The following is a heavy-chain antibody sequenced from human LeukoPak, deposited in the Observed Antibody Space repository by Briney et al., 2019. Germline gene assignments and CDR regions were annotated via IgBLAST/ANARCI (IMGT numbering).Heavy chain of an antibody. V-gene: IGHV4-31*03. CDR3: ARISGAVHYPAYYYYYYYMDV. D-gene: IGHD1-26*01. CDR2: IYYSGST. Sequence: SQTLYLTCTVSGGSIISAGYYWCWIRQHPGKGLVWMGYIYYSGSTYYNPSLKSRVTISVDTSKNQFSLKLSSVTAADTAVYYCARISGAVHYPAYYYYYYYMDVWGKGTTVTVSS. J-gene: IGHJ6*03. CDR1: GGSIISAGYY.